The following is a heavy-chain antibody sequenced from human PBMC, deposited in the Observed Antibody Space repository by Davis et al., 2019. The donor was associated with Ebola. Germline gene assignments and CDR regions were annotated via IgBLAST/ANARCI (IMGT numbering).Heavy chain of an antibody. CDR3: ARSKYADYAPGEY. D-gene: IGHD4-17*01. V-gene: IGHV4-34*01. J-gene: IGHJ4*02. CDR1: GGSFSGHY. Sequence: MPGGSLRLSCAVYGGSFSGHYWNWIRQPPGKGLEWIGEINHTGKTNYNPSLKSRLTISVDTSKNQFSLKVKSVTAADTAVYYCARSKYADYAPGEYWGQGTLATVSS. CDR2: INHTGKT.